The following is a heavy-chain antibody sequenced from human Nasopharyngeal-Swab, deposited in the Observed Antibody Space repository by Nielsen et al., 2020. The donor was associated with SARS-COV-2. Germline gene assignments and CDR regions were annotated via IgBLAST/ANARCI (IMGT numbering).Heavy chain of an antibody. CDR1: GYTFTSYY. Sequence: ASVKVSCKASGYTFTSYYMHWVRQAPGQGLEWMGIINPSGGSTSYAQKFQGRVTMTRDTSTSTVYMELSSLRSEDTAVYYCARGDNWNYGGLYYFDYWGQGTLVTVSS. V-gene: IGHV1-46*01. D-gene: IGHD1-7*01. CDR3: ARGDNWNYGGLYYFDY. CDR2: INPSGGST. J-gene: IGHJ4*02.